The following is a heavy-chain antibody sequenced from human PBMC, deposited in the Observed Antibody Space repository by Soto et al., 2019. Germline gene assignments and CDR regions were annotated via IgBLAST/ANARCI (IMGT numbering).Heavy chain of an antibody. D-gene: IGHD3-9*01. Sequence: SVKVSCKASVYTFTGDYRHRVRQDPGQGLEWMGIINPSGGSTSYAQKFQGRVNMTRDTSTSTVYMELSSLRSEDTAVYYCARDKPHSDYDILTGYYTAYYGMDVWGQGTTVTVS. J-gene: IGHJ6*02. CDR2: INPSGGST. V-gene: IGHV1-46*01. CDR1: VYTFTGDY. CDR3: ARDKPHSDYDILTGYYTAYYGMDV.